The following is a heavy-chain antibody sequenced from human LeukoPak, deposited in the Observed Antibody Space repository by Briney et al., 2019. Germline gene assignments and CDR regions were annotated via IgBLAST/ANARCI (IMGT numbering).Heavy chain of an antibody. CDR3: LRGVCDDTRGYFLDN. Sequence: GGSVTLSCTAWGFILNSCDILWLRQAPGKGLEWVAVIWYDGGNKYYPDSVKGRFTISRDNSKNTLYLQMNSLRAEDTAVYHCLRGVCDDTRGYFLDNWGQGTLVTVSS. J-gene: IGHJ4*02. CDR2: IWYDGGNK. V-gene: IGHV3-33*08. CDR1: GFILNSCD. D-gene: IGHD3-22*01.